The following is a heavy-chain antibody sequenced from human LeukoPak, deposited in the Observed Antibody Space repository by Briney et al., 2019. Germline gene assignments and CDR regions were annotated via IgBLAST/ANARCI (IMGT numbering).Heavy chain of an antibody. CDR1: GYTFTGYY. D-gene: IGHD3-3*01. Sequence: ASVKVSCKASGYTFTGYYMHWVRQAPGQGLEWMGWINPNSGGTNYAQKFQGRVTMTRDTSISTAYMELSRLRSDDTAVYYCARELERKGVVDYWGQGTLVTVSS. CDR3: ARELERKGVVDY. CDR2: INPNSGGT. V-gene: IGHV1-2*02. J-gene: IGHJ4*02.